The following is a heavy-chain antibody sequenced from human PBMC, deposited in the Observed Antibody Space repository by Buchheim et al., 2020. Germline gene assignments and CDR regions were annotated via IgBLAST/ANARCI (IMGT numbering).Heavy chain of an antibody. J-gene: IGHJ6*03. Sequence: EVQLVESGGGLVKPGGSLRLSCAASGFTFSSYSMNWVRQAPGKGLEWVSSISSSSSYIYYADSVKGRFTISRDNAKNSLYLKMNSLSAEDTAGYYCARATVTTPLGRVWGKGTT. CDR3: ARATVTTPLGRV. D-gene: IGHD4-17*01. V-gene: IGHV3-21*01. CDR1: GFTFSSYS. CDR2: ISSSSSYI.